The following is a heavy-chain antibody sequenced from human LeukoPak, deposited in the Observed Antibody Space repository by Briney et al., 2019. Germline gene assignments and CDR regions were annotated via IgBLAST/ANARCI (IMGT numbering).Heavy chain of an antibody. D-gene: IGHD3-10*01. Sequence: SETLSLTCTVSGGSISSYYWSWIRQPPGKGLEWIGEINHTGSTNYNPSLKSRVTISVDTSKNQFSLKLSSVTAADTAIYYCASRRMVRGVIAYWGQGTLVTVSS. CDR3: ASRRMVRGVIAY. V-gene: IGHV4-34*01. CDR2: INHTGST. CDR1: GGSISSYY. J-gene: IGHJ4*02.